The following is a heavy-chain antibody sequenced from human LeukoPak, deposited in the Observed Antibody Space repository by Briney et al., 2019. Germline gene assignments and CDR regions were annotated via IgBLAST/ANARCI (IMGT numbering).Heavy chain of an antibody. V-gene: IGHV4-39*01. Sequence: PSETLSLTCTVSGGSISSSSYYWGWIRQPPGKGLEWIGSIYYSGSTYYNPSLKSRVTISVDTSKNQFSLKLSSVTAADTAVYYCARHPNPNWNDRYYFDYWGQGTLVTVSS. CDR2: IYYSGST. CDR3: ARHPNPNWNDRYYFDY. J-gene: IGHJ4*02. CDR1: GGSISSSSYY. D-gene: IGHD1-20*01.